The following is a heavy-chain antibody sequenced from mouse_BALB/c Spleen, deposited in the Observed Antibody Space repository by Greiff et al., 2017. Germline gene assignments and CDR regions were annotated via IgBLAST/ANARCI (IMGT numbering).Heavy chain of an antibody. Sequence: VQLQQSGPGLVKPSQSLSLTCTVTGYSITSDYAWNWIRQFPGNKLEWMGYISYSGSTSYNPSLKSRISITRDTSKNQFFLQLNSVTTEDTATYYCARRGDYYGYEAMDYWGQGTSVTVSS. V-gene: IGHV3-2*02. CDR1: GYSITSDYA. D-gene: IGHD1-2*01. CDR3: ARRGDYYGYEAMDY. J-gene: IGHJ4*01. CDR2: ISYSGST.